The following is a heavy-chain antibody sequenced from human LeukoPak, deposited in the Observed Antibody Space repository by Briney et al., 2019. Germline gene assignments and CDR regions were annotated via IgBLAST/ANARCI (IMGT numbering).Heavy chain of an antibody. Sequence: PGGSLRLSCAASGFTFSYFWMSWVRQAPGKGLEWVANIKEDGSEKYYVDSVKGRFTISRDNAKNSLYLQMNSLRAEDTAVYYCAREYYYDSSGYGSFGYWGQGTLLTVSS. CDR2: IKEDGSEK. V-gene: IGHV3-7*01. CDR1: GFTFSYFW. CDR3: AREYYYDSSGYGSFGY. J-gene: IGHJ4*02. D-gene: IGHD3-22*01.